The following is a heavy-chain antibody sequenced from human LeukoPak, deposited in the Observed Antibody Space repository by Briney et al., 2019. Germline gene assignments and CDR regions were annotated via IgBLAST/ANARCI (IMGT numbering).Heavy chain of an antibody. CDR2: IRPSSGGT. CDR1: GYTFTNYY. D-gene: IGHD1-20*01. CDR3: ARITSNDGFDI. Sequence: ASVKVSCKASGYTFTNYYMHWVRQAPGQGLEWMGIIRPSSGGTGHAQKFQGRVTMTTDTSTNTVYLELNSLRSEDTAIYYCARITSNDGFDIWGQGTMVTVSS. J-gene: IGHJ3*02. V-gene: IGHV1-46*01.